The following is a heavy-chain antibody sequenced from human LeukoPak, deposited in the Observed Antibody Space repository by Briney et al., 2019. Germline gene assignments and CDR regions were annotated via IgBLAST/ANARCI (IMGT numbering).Heavy chain of an antibody. CDR1: GFTVITND. CDR3: ARGVEPLAANTLAY. Sequence: GGSLRLSCAASGFTVITNDMTWVRQPPAKGLEWVSVLYSDGNTKYADSVQGRFTISRDNSKNTLYLEMNSLSPDDTAVYYCARGVEPLAANTLAYWGQGTLVTVSS. V-gene: IGHV3-53*01. D-gene: IGHD1-14*01. J-gene: IGHJ4*02. CDR2: LYSDGNT.